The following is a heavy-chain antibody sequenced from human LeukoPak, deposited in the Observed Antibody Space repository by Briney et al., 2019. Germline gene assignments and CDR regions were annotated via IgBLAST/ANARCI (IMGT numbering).Heavy chain of an antibody. D-gene: IGHD3-10*01. Sequence: GGSPRLSCAASRFTFSRYWMSWVRQAPGNGPEWVANINQDGRTKYYVDSVRGRFTISRDNAKNSLYLQMNSLRAEDTAVYYCTRDSQGSRTYSVDYWGQGTLVTVSS. CDR3: TRDSQGSRTYSVDY. CDR2: INQDGRTK. V-gene: IGHV3-7*03. J-gene: IGHJ4*02. CDR1: RFTFSRYW.